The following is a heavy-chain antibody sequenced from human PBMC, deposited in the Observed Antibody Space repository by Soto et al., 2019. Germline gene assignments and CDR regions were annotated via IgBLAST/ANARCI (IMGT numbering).Heavy chain of an antibody. CDR1: GGTFSSYT. CDR2: IIPILGIA. CDR3: ARVNEYYYYYMDV. V-gene: IGHV1-69*02. Sequence: SVKVSCKASGGTFSSYTISWVRQAPGQGLEWMGRIIPILGIANYAQKFQGRVTITADKSTSTAYMELSSLRSEDTAVYYCARVNEYYYYYMDVWGKGTTVTGSS. J-gene: IGHJ6*03.